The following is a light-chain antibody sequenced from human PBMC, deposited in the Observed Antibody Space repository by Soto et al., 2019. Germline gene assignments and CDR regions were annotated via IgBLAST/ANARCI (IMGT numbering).Light chain of an antibody. Sequence: QSALTQPPSASGSPGQSVTISCTGTSSDVGGYNYVSWYQQHPGKAPKLMIYEVSKRPSGVPDRFSGSKSGNTASLTVSGPQAGDEADYYCSSYAGSNNLVFGGGTKLTVL. CDR2: EVS. J-gene: IGLJ2*01. CDR3: SSYAGSNNLV. CDR1: SSDVGGYNY. V-gene: IGLV2-8*01.